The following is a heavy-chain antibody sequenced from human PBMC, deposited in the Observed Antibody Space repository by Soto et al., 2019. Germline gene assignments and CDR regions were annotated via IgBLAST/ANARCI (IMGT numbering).Heavy chain of an antibody. CDR2: IYYSGST. J-gene: IGHJ6*03. Sequence: PSETLSLTCTVSGGSISSGGYYWSWIRQHPGKGLEWIGYIYYSGSTYYNPSLKSRVTISVDTSKNQFSLKLSSVTAADTAVYYCARSLLDPHYMDVWGKGTTVTVSS. V-gene: IGHV4-31*03. D-gene: IGHD1-26*01. CDR1: GGSISSGGYY. CDR3: ARSLLDPHYMDV.